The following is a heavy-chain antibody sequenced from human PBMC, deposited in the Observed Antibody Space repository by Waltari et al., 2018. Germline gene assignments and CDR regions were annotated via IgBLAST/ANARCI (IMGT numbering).Heavy chain of an antibody. J-gene: IGHJ4*02. Sequence: EVQLVESGGGLVQPGGSLRLSCAASGFTFSTYEMNWVRQAPGKGVEWVAYIGETGRNIHYAESVKGRFTISRDNAKNSLFFQMDSLRAEDTAVYHCVKDDASWNYGHWGQGTLVTVSS. CDR2: IGETGRNI. CDR3: VKDDASWNYGH. D-gene: IGHD1-7*01. V-gene: IGHV3-48*03. CDR1: GFTFSTYE.